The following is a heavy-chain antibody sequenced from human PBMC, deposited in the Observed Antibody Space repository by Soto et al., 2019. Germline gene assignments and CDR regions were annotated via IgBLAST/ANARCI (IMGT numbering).Heavy chain of an antibody. D-gene: IGHD4-4*01. CDR3: AKLQPPGWIDA. V-gene: IGHV4-61*01. CDR2: LYNSGST. J-gene: IGHJ5*01. Sequence: QVRLQESGPGLVKPSETLSLTCSVSGDSVTRANAYWIWLRQAPGKGLEWIGYLYNSGSTNYNPYLRSRVSLSLDTSKNQFSVNLTSVTTADSAIYYCAKLQPPGWIDAWGHGTLVTVS. CDR1: GDSVTRANAY.